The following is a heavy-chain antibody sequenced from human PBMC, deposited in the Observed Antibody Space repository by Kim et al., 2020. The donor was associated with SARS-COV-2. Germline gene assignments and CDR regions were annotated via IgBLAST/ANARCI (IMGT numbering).Heavy chain of an antibody. CDR1: GIILRDVW. CDR2: IKSKIDGETT. CDR3: ATDRGYPRSEGYCLGENCFRGDRRTFDI. D-gene: IGHD2-15*01. V-gene: IGHV3-15*01. J-gene: IGHJ3*02. Sequence: GGSLRLSCTPSGIILRDVWMNWVRQAPGKGLEWVGRIKSKIDGETTDYAAPVKGRFTLSRDDTKNILYLQMESLKTEDAGVYYCATDRGYPRSEGYCLGENCFRGDRRTFDIWGPGTMVTVSS.